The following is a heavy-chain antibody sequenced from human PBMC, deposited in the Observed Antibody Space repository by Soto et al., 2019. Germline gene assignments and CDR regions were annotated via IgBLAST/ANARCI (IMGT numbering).Heavy chain of an antibody. Sequence: QVQLQESGPGLVKPSETLSLTCSVSGGSVSNASFYWTWIRQAQGTGLGYIGYIFYTGVTNYNPSRSSRVTISLDTSKNHFSLKLNSMTAADTAVYYCVRVLDSSWYADLWGRGTLVTVSS. CDR2: IFYTGVT. D-gene: IGHD3-22*01. CDR1: GGSVSNASFY. J-gene: IGHJ2*01. CDR3: VRVLDSSWYADL. V-gene: IGHV4-61*03.